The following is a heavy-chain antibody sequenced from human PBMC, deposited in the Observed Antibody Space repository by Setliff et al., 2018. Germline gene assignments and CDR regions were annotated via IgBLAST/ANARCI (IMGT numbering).Heavy chain of an antibody. Sequence: SETLSLTCTVSGGSISSYYWSWIRQPGGKGLEWIGHIYIGGSANYNPSLKSRVTMSIDTFKKQFSLTLNSVTAADMAVYYCAREQWLDPPGYYYMDVWAKGTTVTVSS. CDR2: IYIGGSA. D-gene: IGHD6-19*01. CDR1: GGSISSYY. J-gene: IGHJ6*03. V-gene: IGHV4-4*07. CDR3: AREQWLDPPGYYYMDV.